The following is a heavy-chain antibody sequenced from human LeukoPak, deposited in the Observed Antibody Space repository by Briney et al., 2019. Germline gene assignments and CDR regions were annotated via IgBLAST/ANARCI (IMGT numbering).Heavy chain of an antibody. CDR1: GYTFTSYY. V-gene: IGHV1-46*01. Sequence: ASVKVSCKASGYTFTSYYMHWVRQAPGQGLEWMGIINPSGGSTSYAQKFQGRVTMTRDMSTSTVYMELSSLRPEDTAVYYCARSPEYLDLGYWGQGTLVTVSS. D-gene: IGHD2-2*02. CDR3: ARSPEYLDLGY. CDR2: INPSGGST. J-gene: IGHJ4*02.